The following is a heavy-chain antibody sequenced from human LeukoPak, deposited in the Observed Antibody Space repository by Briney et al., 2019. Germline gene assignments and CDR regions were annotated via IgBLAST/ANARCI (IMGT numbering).Heavy chain of an antibody. J-gene: IGHJ4*02. D-gene: IGHD6-6*01. Sequence: GGSLRLSCAASGFTFSSYGMSWVRQAPGKGLEWVSSISGSSSYIYYADSVKGRFTISRDNAKNSLYLQMNSLRAEDTAVYYCARGPSIAARIPPFRYWGQGTLVTVSS. CDR1: GFTFSSYG. CDR3: ARGPSIAARIPPFRY. V-gene: IGHV3-21*01. CDR2: ISGSSSYI.